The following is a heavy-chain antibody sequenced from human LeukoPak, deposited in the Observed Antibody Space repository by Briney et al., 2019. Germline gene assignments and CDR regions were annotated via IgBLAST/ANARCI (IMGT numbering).Heavy chain of an antibody. V-gene: IGHV4-59*01. CDR3: ARYIVSYPHDAFDI. CDR1: SGSISSYY. D-gene: IGHD1-26*01. Sequence: SETLSLTCTVSSGSISSYYWSWIRQPPGKGLEWIGYIYYSGSTSYNPSLKSRVTISVDTSKKQFSLKLSSVTAADTAFYYCARYIVSYPHDAFDIWGQGTMVTVSS. CDR2: IYYSGST. J-gene: IGHJ3*02.